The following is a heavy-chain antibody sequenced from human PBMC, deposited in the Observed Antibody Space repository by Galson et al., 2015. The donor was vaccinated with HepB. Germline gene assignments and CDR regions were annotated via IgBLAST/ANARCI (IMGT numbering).Heavy chain of an antibody. D-gene: IGHD5-18*01. V-gene: IGHV1-46*01. Sequence: SVKVSCKASGYTFTSYYMHWVRQAPGQGLEWMGIINPSGGSTSYAQKFQGRVTMTRDTSTSTVYMELSSLRSEDTAVYYCARGGRYSYGLRDAFDIWGQGTMVTVSS. CDR1: GYTFTSYY. CDR2: INPSGGST. CDR3: ARGGRYSYGLRDAFDI. J-gene: IGHJ3*02.